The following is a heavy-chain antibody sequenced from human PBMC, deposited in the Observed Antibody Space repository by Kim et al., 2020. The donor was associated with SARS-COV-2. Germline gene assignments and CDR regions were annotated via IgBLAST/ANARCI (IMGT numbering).Heavy chain of an antibody. Sequence: GGSLRLSCAASGFTFSSYSMNWVRQAPGKGLEWVSSISSSSSYIYYADSVKGRFTISRDNAKNSLYLQMNSLRAEDTAVYYCAREDSGYDSGEYNWFDPWGQGTLVTVSS. CDR2: ISSSSSYI. CDR1: GFTFSSYS. J-gene: IGHJ5*02. V-gene: IGHV3-21*01. D-gene: IGHD5-12*01. CDR3: AREDSGYDSGEYNWFDP.